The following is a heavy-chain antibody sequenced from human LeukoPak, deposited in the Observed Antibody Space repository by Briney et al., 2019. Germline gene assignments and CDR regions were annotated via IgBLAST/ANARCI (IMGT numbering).Heavy chain of an antibody. CDR2: ISSSSSHI. Sequence: PGGSLRLSCAASRFTFSNYDMHWVRQAPGKGLEWVSSISSSSSHIYYADSVRGRFTISRDNARNSLYLQMNSLRAEDTAVYYCAREGEQLAFDYWGQGTLVTVSS. CDR1: RFTFSNYD. CDR3: AREGEQLAFDY. J-gene: IGHJ4*02. V-gene: IGHV3-21*01. D-gene: IGHD6-6*01.